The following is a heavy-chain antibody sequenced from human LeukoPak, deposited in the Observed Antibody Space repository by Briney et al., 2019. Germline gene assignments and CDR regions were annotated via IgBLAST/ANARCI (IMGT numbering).Heavy chain of an antibody. V-gene: IGHV4-30-4*01. D-gene: IGHD3-22*01. CDR3: ARDSLNYYDSSGPRPSSDAFDI. Sequence: SGTLSLTCTVSGDSINSLDLWSWVRQPPGKGLEWIGYIYYSGSTYYNPSLKSRVTISVDTSKNQFSLKLSSVTAADTAVYYCARDSLNYYDSSGPRPSSDAFDIWGQGTMVTVSS. CDR1: GDSINSLDL. J-gene: IGHJ3*02. CDR2: IYYSGST.